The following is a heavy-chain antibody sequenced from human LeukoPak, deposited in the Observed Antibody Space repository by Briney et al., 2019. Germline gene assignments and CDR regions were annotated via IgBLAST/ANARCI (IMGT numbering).Heavy chain of an antibody. CDR3: ARGSWELLN. Sequence: GGSLRLSCAASGFTFSSYGMHWVRQAPGKGLEWVAVISYDGSNKYYADSVKGRFTISRDNPKNTLYLQMNSLRAEDTAVYYCARGSWELLNWGQGTLVTVSS. CDR2: ISYDGSNK. CDR1: GFTFSSYG. V-gene: IGHV3-30*03. D-gene: IGHD1-26*01. J-gene: IGHJ4*02.